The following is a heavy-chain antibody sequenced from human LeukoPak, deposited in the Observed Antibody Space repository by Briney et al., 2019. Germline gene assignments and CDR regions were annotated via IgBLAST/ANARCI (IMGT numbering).Heavy chain of an antibody. CDR3: AGGDSSGWYEGSWFDP. J-gene: IGHJ5*02. CDR2: IYYSGST. Sequence: PSETLSLTCTVSGGSISSSSYYWGWLRQPPGTGLEWIGSIYYSGSTYYNPSLKSRVTMSVDTSKNQFSLKLSSVTAADTAVYYWAGGDSSGWYEGSWFDPWGQGTLVTVSS. V-gene: IGHV4-39*07. D-gene: IGHD6-19*01. CDR1: GGSISSSSYY.